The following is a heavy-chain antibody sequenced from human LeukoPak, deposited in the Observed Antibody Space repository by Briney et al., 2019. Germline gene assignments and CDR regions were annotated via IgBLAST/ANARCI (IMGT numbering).Heavy chain of an antibody. V-gene: IGHV1-69-2*01. CDR1: GYTFTDYY. CDR3: ATGAYSGSLDY. Sequence: GASVKISCKVSGYTFTDYYMHWVQQAPGKGLEWMGLVDPEDGEAMYAEKFQGRVTITADTSTDTAYMELSSLRSEDTAVYYCATGAYSGSLDYWGQGTLVTVSS. D-gene: IGHD1-26*01. J-gene: IGHJ4*02. CDR2: VDPEDGEA.